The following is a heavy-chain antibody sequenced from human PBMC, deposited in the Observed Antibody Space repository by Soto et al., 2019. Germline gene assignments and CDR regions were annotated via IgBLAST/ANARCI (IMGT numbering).Heavy chain of an antibody. CDR2: IYYSGST. Sequence: SETLSLTCTVSGGSVSSGSYYWSWIRQPPGKGLEWIGYIYYSGSTNYNPSLKSRVTISVDTSKNQFSLKLSSVTAADTAVYYCARDTRPHYYYLMRQRHSRAMVVRGQGTTVTL. CDR3: ARDTRPHYYYLMRQRHSRAMVV. D-gene: IGHD3-10*01. V-gene: IGHV4-61*01. CDR1: GGSVSSGSYY. J-gene: IGHJ6*02.